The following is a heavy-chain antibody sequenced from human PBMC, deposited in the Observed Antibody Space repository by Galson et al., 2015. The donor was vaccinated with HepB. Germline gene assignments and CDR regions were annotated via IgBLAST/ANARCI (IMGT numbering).Heavy chain of an antibody. CDR3: ARDVYGSSWSYYYYYGMDV. J-gene: IGHJ6*02. Sequence: SLRLSCAASGFTFSSYSMNWVRQAPGKGLEWVSSISSSSSYIYYADSVKGRFTISRDNAKNSLYLQMNSLRAEDTAVYYCARDVYGSSWSYYYYYGMDVWGQGTTVTVSS. CDR1: GFTFSSYS. V-gene: IGHV3-21*01. CDR2: ISSSSSYI. D-gene: IGHD6-13*01.